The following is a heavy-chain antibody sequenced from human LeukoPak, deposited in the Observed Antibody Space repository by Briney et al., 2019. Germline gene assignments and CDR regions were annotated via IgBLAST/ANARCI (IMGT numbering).Heavy chain of an antibody. Sequence: GGSLRLSCAASGFTFSSYAMSWVRQAPGKGLEWVSAISGSGGSTYYADSVKGRFTISRDNSKNTLYLQMNSLRAEDTAVYYCANRPSTYYDFWSGYYFDYWGQGTLVTVSS. V-gene: IGHV3-23*01. CDR2: ISGSGGST. CDR3: ANRPSTYYDFWSGYYFDY. J-gene: IGHJ4*02. CDR1: GFTFSSYA. D-gene: IGHD3-3*01.